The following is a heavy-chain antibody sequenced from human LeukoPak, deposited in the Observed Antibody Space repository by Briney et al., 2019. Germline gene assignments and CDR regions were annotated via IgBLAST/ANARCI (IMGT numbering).Heavy chain of an antibody. CDR1: GFTFSSYG. CDR3: ARIATPQRVYGMDV. V-gene: IGHV3-33*01. J-gene: IGHJ6*02. Sequence: GGSLRLSCAASGFTFSSYGMHWVRQAPGKGLEWGAVIWYDGSNKYYADSVKGRFTISRDNSKNTLYLQMNSLRAEDTAVYYCARIATPQRVYGMDVWGQGTTVTVSS. CDR2: IWYDGSNK. D-gene: IGHD6-13*01.